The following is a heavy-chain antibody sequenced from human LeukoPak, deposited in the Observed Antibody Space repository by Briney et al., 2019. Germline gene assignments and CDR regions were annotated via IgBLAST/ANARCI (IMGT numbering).Heavy chain of an antibody. CDR1: GFTFSIYA. D-gene: IGHD6-6*01. V-gene: IGHV3-23*01. CDR3: AKETSSSFDY. Sequence: PGGSLRLSCAASGFTFSIYAMIGLRQPPGKGLEWVSGISNSGGSTYYADTVKGRFTISRDNSKNTLYLQMNSLRAEDTAVYYCAKETSSSFDYWGQGTLVTVSS. J-gene: IGHJ4*02. CDR2: ISNSGGST.